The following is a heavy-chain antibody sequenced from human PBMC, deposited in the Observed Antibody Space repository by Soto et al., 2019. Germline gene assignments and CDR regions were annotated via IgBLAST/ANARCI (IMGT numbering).Heavy chain of an antibody. V-gene: IGHV3-74*01. Sequence: VQLVESGGGLVQPGGSLRLSCAASGFTFSYYWMHWVRQAPGQGLVWVSRIHSDGSSTTYADSVKGRFTISRDNAKNTLYLQMNSLRAEDTAVYYCARGDKGAFDMWGQGTMVSVSS. J-gene: IGHJ3*02. D-gene: IGHD2-21*02. CDR1: GFTFSYYW. CDR2: IHSDGSST. CDR3: ARGDKGAFDM.